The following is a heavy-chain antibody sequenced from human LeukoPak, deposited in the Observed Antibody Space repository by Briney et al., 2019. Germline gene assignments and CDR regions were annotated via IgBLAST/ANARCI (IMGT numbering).Heavy chain of an antibody. D-gene: IGHD5-18*01. CDR1: GFTFSSYW. V-gene: IGHV3-74*01. CDR3: TRVRGYAPDS. Sequence: GGSLRLSCAASGFTFSSYWMHWVRQAPGKGLVRVSRINSDGSSTGYADSVKGRFTISRDNAKNTLYLQMNSLRAEDTAVYYCTRVRGYAPDSWGQGTLVTVSS. J-gene: IGHJ4*02. CDR2: INSDGSST.